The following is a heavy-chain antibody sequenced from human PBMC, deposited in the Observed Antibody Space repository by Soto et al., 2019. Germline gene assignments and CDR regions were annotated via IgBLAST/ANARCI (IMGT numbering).Heavy chain of an antibody. D-gene: IGHD2-2*01. J-gene: IGHJ3*02. CDR2: IIPIFGTA. CDR1: GGTFSSYA. CDR3: ARDGGYCSSTSPRECDAFDI. V-gene: IGHV1-69*13. Sequence: SVKVSCKASGGTFSSYAISWVRQAPGQGLEWMGGIIPIFGTANYAQKFQGRVTITADESTSTAYMELSSLRSEDTAVYYCARDGGYCSSTSPRECDAFDIWGQGTMVTVSS.